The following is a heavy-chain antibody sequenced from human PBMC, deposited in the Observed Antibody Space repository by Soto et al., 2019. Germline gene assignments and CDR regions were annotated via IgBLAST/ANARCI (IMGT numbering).Heavy chain of an antibody. D-gene: IGHD6-13*01. V-gene: IGHV3-74*01. CDR2: INSDGSST. CDR3: ARGSSSWAERRNYYYYGMDV. J-gene: IGHJ6*02. Sequence: GGSLRLSCAASGFTFSSYWMHWVRQAPGKGLVWVSRINSDGSSTSYADSVKGRFTISRDNAKNTLYLQMNSLRAEDTAVYYCARGSSSWAERRNYYYYGMDVWGQGTTVTVSS. CDR1: GFTFSSYW.